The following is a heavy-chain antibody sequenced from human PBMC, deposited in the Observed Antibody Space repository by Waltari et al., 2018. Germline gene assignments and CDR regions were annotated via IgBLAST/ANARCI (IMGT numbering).Heavy chain of an antibody. CDR1: GGTFSSYT. CDR3: ARERVTAPHNWFDP. D-gene: IGHD2-21*02. V-gene: IGHV1-69*08. J-gene: IGHJ5*02. Sequence: QVQLVQSGAEVKKPGSSVKVSCKASGGTFSSYTISWVRKAPGQGLELMGRIIPILGIANYAQKFQARVTITADKSTSTAYMELSSLISEDTAVYYCARERVTAPHNWFDPWGQGTLVTVSS. CDR2: IIPILGIA.